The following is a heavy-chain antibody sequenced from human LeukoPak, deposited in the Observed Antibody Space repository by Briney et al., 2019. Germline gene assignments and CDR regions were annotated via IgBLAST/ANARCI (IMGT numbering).Heavy chain of an antibody. Sequence: GESLKISCKGSGYSFTSYWIGWVRQMPGKGLEWMGIIYPGDSDTRYSPSFQGQVTISADKSISTAYLQWSSLKASDTAMCYCASQTSYGDYAGYYYYMDVWGKGTTVTVSS. J-gene: IGHJ6*03. CDR1: GYSFTSYW. CDR3: ASQTSYGDYAGYYYYMDV. CDR2: IYPGDSDT. V-gene: IGHV5-51*01. D-gene: IGHD4-17*01.